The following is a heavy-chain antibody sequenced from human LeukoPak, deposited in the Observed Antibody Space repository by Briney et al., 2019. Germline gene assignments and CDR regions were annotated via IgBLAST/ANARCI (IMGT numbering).Heavy chain of an antibody. Sequence: SETLSLTCTVSGGSISSYYWSWIWQPPGKGLEWIGYIYYSGSTNYNPSLKSRVTISVDTSKNQFSLKLSSVTAADTAVYYCARDSYGYGFDYWGQGTLVTVSS. V-gene: IGHV4-59*01. J-gene: IGHJ4*02. CDR1: GGSISSYY. CDR3: ARDSYGYGFDY. D-gene: IGHD5-18*01. CDR2: IYYSGST.